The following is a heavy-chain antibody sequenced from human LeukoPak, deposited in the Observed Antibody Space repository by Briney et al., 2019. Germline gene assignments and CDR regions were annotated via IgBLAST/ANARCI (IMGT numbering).Heavy chain of an antibody. CDR2: IIPIFGTA. D-gene: IGHD6-13*01. J-gene: IGHJ5*02. Sequence: SVKVSCKASGGTFSSYAISWVRQAPGQGLEWMGGIIPIFGTANYAQKFQGRVTITTDESTSTAYMELSSLRSEDTAVYYCARYVAAAGSNWFGPWGQGTLVTVSS. V-gene: IGHV1-69*05. CDR3: ARYVAAAGSNWFGP. CDR1: GGTFSSYA.